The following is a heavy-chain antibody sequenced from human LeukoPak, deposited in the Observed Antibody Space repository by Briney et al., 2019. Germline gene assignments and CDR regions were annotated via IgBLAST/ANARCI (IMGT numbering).Heavy chain of an antibody. CDR3: ARVNGYKPDY. CDR2: IYYNGST. CDR1: GGSISSGDYY. V-gene: IGHV4-30-4*02. Sequence: SETLSLTCTVSGGSISSGDYYWSWIRQPPGKGLEWIGYIYYNGSTYYHPSLKSRVTISVDTSKNQFSLKLSSVTAADTAVYYCARVNGYKPDYWGQGTLVIVSS. J-gene: IGHJ4*02. D-gene: IGHD5-24*01.